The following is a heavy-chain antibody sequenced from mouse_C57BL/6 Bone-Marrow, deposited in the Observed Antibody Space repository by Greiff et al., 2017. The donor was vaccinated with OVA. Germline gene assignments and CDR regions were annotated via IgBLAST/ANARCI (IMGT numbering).Heavy chain of an antibody. J-gene: IGHJ2*01. Sequence: VQLQQSGAELVRPGASVKLSCTASGFNIKDDYMHWVKQRPEQGLEWIGWIDPENGDTEYASKVQGKATITADTSSNTAYLQLSSLTSEDTAVYYCTTDYGKDYWGQGTTLTVSS. CDR1: GFNIKDDY. D-gene: IGHD2-1*01. V-gene: IGHV14-4*01. CDR3: TTDYGKDY. CDR2: IDPENGDT.